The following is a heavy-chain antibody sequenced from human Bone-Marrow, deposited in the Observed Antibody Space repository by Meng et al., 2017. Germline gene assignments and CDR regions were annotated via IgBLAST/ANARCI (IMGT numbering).Heavy chain of an antibody. CDR3: AKLSRLVIMANGMDV. D-gene: IGHD3-9*01. V-gene: IGHV3-23*01. CDR2: ISGSGGST. Sequence: GESLKISCAASGFTFSSYAMSWVRQAPGKGLEWVSAISGSGGSTYYADSVKGRFTISGDNSKNTLYLQMNSLRAEDTAVYYCAKLSRLVIMANGMDVWGQGTTVTVSS. CDR1: GFTFSSYA. J-gene: IGHJ6*02.